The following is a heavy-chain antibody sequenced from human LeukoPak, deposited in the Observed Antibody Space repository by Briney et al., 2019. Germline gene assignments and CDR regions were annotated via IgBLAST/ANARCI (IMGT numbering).Heavy chain of an antibody. CDR2: IYYSGST. Sequence: SETLSLTCTVSGGSISSYYWSWIRQPPGKGLEWIGYIYYSGSTNYNPSLKSRVTISLDTSKNQFSLRLTSVTAADTAVYYCARAAGPRTNYYGSGSPSHFDYWGQGTLVTVSS. J-gene: IGHJ4*02. V-gene: IGHV4-59*12. CDR3: ARAAGPRTNYYGSGSPSHFDY. CDR1: GGSISSYY. D-gene: IGHD3-10*01.